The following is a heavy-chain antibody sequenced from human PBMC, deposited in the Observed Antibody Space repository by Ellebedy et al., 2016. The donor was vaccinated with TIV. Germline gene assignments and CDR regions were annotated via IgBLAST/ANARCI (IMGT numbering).Heavy chain of an antibody. V-gene: IGHV3-48*02. CDR3: ARDRNYYESSGTRFDY. CDR1: GFSFSHYS. CDR2: ITSISNII. J-gene: IGHJ4*02. D-gene: IGHD3-22*01. Sequence: GESLKISCAASGFSFSHYSMNWVRQAPGKGLEWLSYITSISNIIYYADSVKGRFTISRDNARNSLYLQMNSLRDDDAAVYFCARDRNYYESSGTRFDYWGQGTLVTVTS.